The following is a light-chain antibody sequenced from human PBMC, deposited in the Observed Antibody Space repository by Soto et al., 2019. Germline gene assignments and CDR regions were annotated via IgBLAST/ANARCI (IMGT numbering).Light chain of an antibody. Sequence: DIQMTQSPSTLSASVGDRVTITCRASQTINSWLAWYQQKPGKAPKVLIFDASSLKTGVPSRFSGSGSGTEFTLTISNLHPDDFARYYCQPYDSYSLGPLVQRTKVDIK. CDR1: QTINSW. J-gene: IGKJ1*01. CDR3: QPYDSYSLGP. CDR2: DAS. V-gene: IGKV1-5*01.